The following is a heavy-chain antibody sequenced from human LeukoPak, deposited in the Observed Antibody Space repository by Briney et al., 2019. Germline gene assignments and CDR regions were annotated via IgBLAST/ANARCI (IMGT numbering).Heavy chain of an antibody. CDR1: GGPISSYY. Sequence: SETLSLTCTVSGGPISSYYWSWIRQPAGKGLEWIGRIYTSGSTNYNPSLKSRVTMSVDTSKNQFSLKLSSVTAADTAVYYCARDHVSSSSDWFDPWGQGTLVTVSS. D-gene: IGHD6-6*01. CDR2: IYTSGST. CDR3: ARDHVSSSSDWFDP. V-gene: IGHV4-4*07. J-gene: IGHJ5*02.